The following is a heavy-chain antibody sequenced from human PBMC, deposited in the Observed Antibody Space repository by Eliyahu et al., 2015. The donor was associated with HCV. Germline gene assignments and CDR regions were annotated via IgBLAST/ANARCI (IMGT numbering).Heavy chain of an antibody. J-gene: IGHJ4*02. D-gene: IGHD4-17*01. V-gene: IGHV4-59*01. CDR2: IYFTGLT. CDR3: VRARGYGYIDY. CDR1: GGXFGTAY. Sequence: QVQLQESGPGLVKPSENLYLTCTVXGGXFGTAYWTWMRQPPGKGLEYIGYIYFTGLTNYNPSLNSRVTMSLDSSKNQFSLKLTSMTAADSAMYYCVRARGYGYIDYWGQGTLVTVSS.